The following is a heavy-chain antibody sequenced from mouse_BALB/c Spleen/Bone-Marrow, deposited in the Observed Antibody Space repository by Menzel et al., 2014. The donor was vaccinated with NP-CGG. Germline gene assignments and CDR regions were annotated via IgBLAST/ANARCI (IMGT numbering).Heavy chain of an antibody. CDR1: GFNIKDTY. CDR3: ASYYYGSSLFAY. Sequence: VQLQQSGAELVKPGASVKLSCTASGFNIKDTYMHWVKRRPEQGLEWIGRIDPANGNTKYDPKFQGKATITADTSSNTAYLQLSSLTSEDTAVYYCASYYYGSSLFAYWGQGTLVTVSA. J-gene: IGHJ3*01. V-gene: IGHV14-3*02. D-gene: IGHD1-1*01. CDR2: IDPANGNT.